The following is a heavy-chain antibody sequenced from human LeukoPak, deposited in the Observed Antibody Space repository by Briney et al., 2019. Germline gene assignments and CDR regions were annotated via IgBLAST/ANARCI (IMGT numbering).Heavy chain of an antibody. D-gene: IGHD3-3*02. CDR3: AKDFSNPSAQISGIDY. V-gene: IGHV3-23*01. CDR1: GFIFSNYA. J-gene: IGHJ4*02. CDR2: ISGSDGAT. Sequence: QSGGSLRLSCAASGFIFSNYAMTWVRQAPGKGLEWVSTISGSDGATYYADSVKGRFTIFRDNAKNTLYLQMNSLRAEDTAVYYCAKDFSNPSAQISGIDYWGQGTLVTVSS.